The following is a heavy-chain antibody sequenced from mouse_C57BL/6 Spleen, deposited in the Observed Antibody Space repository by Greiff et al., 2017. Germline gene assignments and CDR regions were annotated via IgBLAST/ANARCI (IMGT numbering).Heavy chain of an antibody. D-gene: IGHD1-1*01. J-gene: IGHJ4*01. CDR3: ARRDGSSAYAMDY. V-gene: IGHV1-82*01. CDR2: IYPGDGDT. Sequence: LVESGPELVKPGASVKISCKASGYAFSSSWMNWVKQRPGKGLEWIGRIYPGDGDTNYNGKFKGKATLTADKSSSTAYMQLSSLTSEDSAVYFCARRDGSSAYAMDYWGQGTSVTVSS. CDR1: GYAFSSSW.